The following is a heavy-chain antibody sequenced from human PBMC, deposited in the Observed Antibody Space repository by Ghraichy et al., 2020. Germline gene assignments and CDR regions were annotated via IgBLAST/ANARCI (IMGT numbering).Heavy chain of an antibody. Sequence: GSLRLSCAASGFTFSSYEMNWVRQAPGKGLEWVSYISSSGSTIYYADSVKGRFTISRDNAKNSLYLQMNSLRAEDTAVYYCARGDIVVVVAAKVGAFDIWGQGTMVTVSS. CDR1: GFTFSSYE. V-gene: IGHV3-48*03. CDR3: ARGDIVVVVAAKVGAFDI. D-gene: IGHD2-15*01. CDR2: ISSSGSTI. J-gene: IGHJ3*02.